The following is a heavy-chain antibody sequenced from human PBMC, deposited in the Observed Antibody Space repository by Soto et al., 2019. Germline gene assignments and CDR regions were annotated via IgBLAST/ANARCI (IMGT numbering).Heavy chain of an antibody. CDR3: ARVGRHYFDY. CDR2: IYHSGST. Sequence: PSETLSLTCAVSGGSISSGGYSWSWIRQPPGKGLEWIGYIYHSGSTYYNPSLKSRVTISVDRSKNQFSLKLSSVTAADTAVYYCARVGRHYFDYWGQGTLVTVSS. V-gene: IGHV4-30-2*01. J-gene: IGHJ4*02. CDR1: GGSISSGGYS.